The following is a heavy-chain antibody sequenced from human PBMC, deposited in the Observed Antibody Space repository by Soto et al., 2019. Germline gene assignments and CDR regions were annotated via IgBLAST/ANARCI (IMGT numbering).Heavy chain of an antibody. V-gene: IGHV3-23*01. CDR2: ISGSGGST. J-gene: IGHJ4*02. Sequence: GGSLRLSCAASGFTFSSYAMSWVRQAPGKGLEWVSAISGSGGSTYYADSVKGRFTISRDNSKNTLYLQMNSLRAEDTAVYYCAKVPSAGYSSGWYFDYWGQGTLVTVSS. D-gene: IGHD6-19*01. CDR1: GFTFSSYA. CDR3: AKVPSAGYSSGWYFDY.